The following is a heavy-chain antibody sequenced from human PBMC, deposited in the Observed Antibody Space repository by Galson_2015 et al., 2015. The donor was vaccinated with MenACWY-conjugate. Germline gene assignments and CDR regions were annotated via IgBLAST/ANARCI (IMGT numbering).Heavy chain of an antibody. D-gene: IGHD3-22*01. Sequence: SLRLSCAASGFTFSSYAMSWVRQAPGKGLEWVSAISGSGGSTYYADSVKGRFTISRDNSKNTLHLQMNSLRAEDTAVYYCAKDREGGYDSSGYDYWGQGTLVTVSS. CDR2: ISGSGGST. V-gene: IGHV3-23*01. CDR3: AKDREGGYDSSGYDY. J-gene: IGHJ4*02. CDR1: GFTFSSYA.